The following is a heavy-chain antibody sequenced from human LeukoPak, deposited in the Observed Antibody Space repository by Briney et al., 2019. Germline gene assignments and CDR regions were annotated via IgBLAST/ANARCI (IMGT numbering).Heavy chain of an antibody. D-gene: IGHD1-26*01. CDR2: IKQDGYEK. CDR3: ARDKIVGPTTLDY. V-gene: IGHV3-7*01. J-gene: IGHJ4*02. CDR1: GFTFSGYW. Sequence: GGSPRLSCAASGFTFSGYWMSWVRQTPEKGLEWVANIKQDGYEKYYVDSVKGRFTISRDNAKDSLYLQMNSLRADDTAIYYCARDKIVGPTTLDYWGQGTLVTVSS.